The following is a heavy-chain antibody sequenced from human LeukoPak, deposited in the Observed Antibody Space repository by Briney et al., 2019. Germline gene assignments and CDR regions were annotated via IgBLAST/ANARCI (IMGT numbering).Heavy chain of an antibody. D-gene: IGHD1-14*01. CDR2: IYHSGST. CDR1: GGSISSSNW. V-gene: IGHV4-4*02. CDR3: ARIYKIKRGTQSWFDP. Sequence: SGTLSLTCAVSGGSISSSNWWSWVRQPPGKGLEWIGEIYHSGSTNYNPSLKSRVTISVDNSKNQFSLKLSSVTAADTAVYYCARIYKIKRGTQSWFDPWGQGTLVTVSS. J-gene: IGHJ5*02.